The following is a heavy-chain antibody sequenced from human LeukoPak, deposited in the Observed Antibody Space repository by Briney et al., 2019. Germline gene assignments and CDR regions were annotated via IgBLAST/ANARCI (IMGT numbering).Heavy chain of an antibody. CDR1: GGSISSGSYY. CDR3: ARETYYYDSSGYLHYFDY. CDR2: IYTSGST. J-gene: IGHJ4*02. D-gene: IGHD3-22*01. V-gene: IGHV4-61*02. Sequence: TSETLSLTCTASGGSISSGSYYWSWIRQPAGKGLEWIGRIYTSGSTNYNPSLKSRVTISVDTSKNQFSLKLSSVTAADTAVYYCARETYYYDSSGYLHYFDYWGQGTLVTVSS.